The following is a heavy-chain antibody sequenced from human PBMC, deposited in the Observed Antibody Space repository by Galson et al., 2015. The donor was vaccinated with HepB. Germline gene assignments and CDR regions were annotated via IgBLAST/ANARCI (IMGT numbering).Heavy chain of an antibody. D-gene: IGHD3-22*01. CDR1: GFTFSSYG. V-gene: IGHV3-15*01. Sequence: SLRLSCAASGFTFSSYGMHWVRQAPGKGLEWVGRIKSKTDGGTTDYAAPVKGRFTISRDDSKNTLYLQMNSLKTEDTAVYYCTTAQLSAYYYDSRGYYDYFDYWGQGTLVTVSS. J-gene: IGHJ4*02. CDR2: IKSKTDGGTT. CDR3: TTAQLSAYYYDSRGYYDYFDY.